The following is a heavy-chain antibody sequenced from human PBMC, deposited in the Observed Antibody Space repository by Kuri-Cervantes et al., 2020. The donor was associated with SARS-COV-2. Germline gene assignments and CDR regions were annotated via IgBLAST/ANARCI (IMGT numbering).Heavy chain of an antibody. D-gene: IGHD3-9*01. CDR2: ITYNGSNK. V-gene: IGHV3-30*03. CDR3: ARDRGYFDWFYMDV. CDR1: GITFSNSV. J-gene: IGHJ6*03. Sequence: GESMKISCAVSGITFSNSVMHWVRQAPGKGLEWVALITYNGSNKFYADSVKGRFTISRDNAKNSLYLQMNSLRAEDTAVYYCARDRGYFDWFYMDVWGKGTTVTVSS.